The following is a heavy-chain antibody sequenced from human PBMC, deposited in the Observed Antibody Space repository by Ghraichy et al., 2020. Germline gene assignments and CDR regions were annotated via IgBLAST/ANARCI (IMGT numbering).Heavy chain of an antibody. Sequence: LSLTCAASGFTFSDNEMNWVRQAPGKGLEWVAYIAASRDTIYYADSVRGRFTISRAKSSVFLQMDSLRAEDTATYYCVRERDSDSWSNWYFDLWGRGTLVTVSS. J-gene: IGHJ2*01. CDR3: VRERDSDSWSNWYFDL. CDR1: GFTFSDNE. D-gene: IGHD6-13*01. V-gene: IGHV3-48*03. CDR2: IAASRDTI.